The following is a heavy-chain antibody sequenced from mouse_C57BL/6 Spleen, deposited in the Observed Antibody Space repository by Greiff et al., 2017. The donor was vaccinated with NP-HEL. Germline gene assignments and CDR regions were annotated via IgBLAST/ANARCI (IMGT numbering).Heavy chain of an antibody. V-gene: IGHV5-15*01. CDR3: ARRDYGSIYWYFDV. D-gene: IGHD1-1*01. CDR2: ISNLAYSI. Sequence: EVKLVESGGGLVQPGGSLKLSCAASGFTFSDYGMAWVRQAPRKGPEWVAFISNLAYSIYYADTVTGRFTISRENAKNTLYLEMSSLRSEDTAMYYCARRDYGSIYWYFDVWGTGTTVTVSS. CDR1: GFTFSDYG. J-gene: IGHJ1*03.